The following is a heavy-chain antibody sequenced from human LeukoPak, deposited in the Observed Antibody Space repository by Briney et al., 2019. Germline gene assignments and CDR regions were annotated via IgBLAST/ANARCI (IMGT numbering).Heavy chain of an antibody. CDR1: GFSFSSYS. J-gene: IGHJ4*02. CDR2: ISSSGSTK. D-gene: IGHD3-22*01. CDR3: ARSVYYADY. Sequence: AGSLRLSCAASGFSFSSYSMNWVRQAPGKGLEWVSFISSSGSTKSYADSVKGRFTISRDNAKNSLYLQMNSLRDEDTAVYYCARSVYYADYWGQGTLVTVSS. V-gene: IGHV3-48*02.